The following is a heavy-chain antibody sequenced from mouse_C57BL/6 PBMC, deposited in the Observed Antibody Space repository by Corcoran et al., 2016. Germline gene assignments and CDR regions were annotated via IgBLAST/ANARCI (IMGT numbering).Heavy chain of an antibody. D-gene: IGHD2-4*01. CDR3: ASWGLRRGDWYFDV. CDR2: INPNNGGT. V-gene: IGHV1-26*01. Sequence: EVQLQQSGPELVKPGASVKISCKASGYTFTDYYMNWVKQSHGKSLEWIGDINPNNGGTSYNQKFKGKATLTVDKSSSTAYMELRSLTSEDSAVYYCASWGLRRGDWYFDVWGTGTTVTVSS. CDR1: GYTFTDYY. J-gene: IGHJ1*03.